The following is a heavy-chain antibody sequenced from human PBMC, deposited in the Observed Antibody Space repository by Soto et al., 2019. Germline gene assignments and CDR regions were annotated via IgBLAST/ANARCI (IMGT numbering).Heavy chain of an antibody. CDR3: ARGPDLFNYYGMDV. Sequence: ASVKVSCKASGYTFTGYYMHWVRQAPGQGLEWMGWINPNSGGTNYAQKFQGWVTMTRDTSISTAYMELSRLRSDDTAVYYCARGPDLFNYYGMDVWGQGTTVTVSS. D-gene: IGHD3-3*01. V-gene: IGHV1-2*04. CDR2: INPNSGGT. CDR1: GYTFTGYY. J-gene: IGHJ6*02.